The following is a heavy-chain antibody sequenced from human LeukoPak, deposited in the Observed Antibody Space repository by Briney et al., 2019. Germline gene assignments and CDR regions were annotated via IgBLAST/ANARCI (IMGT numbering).Heavy chain of an antibody. Sequence: GGSLRLSCSASGFTFSIYGMSWVRQAPGKGLEWVSAISGSGDRTYYADSVKGRFTISRDNSNNTLYLQMNSLRAEDTAVYYCAKKLRAVAGEYYFDFWGQGTLVTVSS. V-gene: IGHV3-23*01. CDR2: ISGSGDRT. CDR1: GFTFSIYG. D-gene: IGHD6-19*01. CDR3: AKKLRAVAGEYYFDF. J-gene: IGHJ4*02.